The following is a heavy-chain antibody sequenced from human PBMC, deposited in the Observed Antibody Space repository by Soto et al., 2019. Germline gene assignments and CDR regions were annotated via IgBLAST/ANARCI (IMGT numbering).Heavy chain of an antibody. V-gene: IGHV3-20*04. J-gene: IGHJ4*02. D-gene: IGHD3-10*01. CDR1: GFTFDDYG. Sequence: PGESLRLSCAASGFTFDDYGMSWVRQAPGKGLEWVSGINWNGGSAGYADSVKGRFTISRDNAKNSLYLQMNSLRAEDTALYYCARLVGYGSAWYYFDYWGQGTLVTVSS. CDR2: INWNGGSA. CDR3: ARLVGYGSAWYYFDY.